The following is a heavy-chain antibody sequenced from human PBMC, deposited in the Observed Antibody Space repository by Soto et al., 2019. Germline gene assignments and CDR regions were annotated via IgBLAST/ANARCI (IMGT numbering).Heavy chain of an antibody. CDR2: IKSKTDGGTT. D-gene: IGHD3-10*01. CDR1: GFTFSNAW. V-gene: IGHV3-15*01. J-gene: IGHJ6*02. Sequence: PGGSLRLSCAASGFTFSNAWMSWVRQAPGKGLEWVGRIKSKTDGGTTDYAAPVKGRFTISRDDSKNTLYLQMNSLKTEDTAVYYCTTASDYYGSGSYLRYYYGMDVWGQGTTVTV. CDR3: TTASDYYGSGSYLRYYYGMDV.